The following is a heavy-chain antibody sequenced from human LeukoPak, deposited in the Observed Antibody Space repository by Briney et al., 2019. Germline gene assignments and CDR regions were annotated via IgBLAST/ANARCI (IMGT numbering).Heavy chain of an antibody. CDR1: GFTFSSYW. CDR2: IKQDGSEK. J-gene: IGHJ4*02. D-gene: IGHD3-3*01. V-gene: IGHV3-7*01. Sequence: PGGSLRLSCAASGFTFSSYWMSWVRQAPGKGLEWVANIKQDGSEKYYVDSVKGRFTISRDNAKNSLYLQMNSLRAEDTAVYYCAREPFGVVISTYFDYWGQGTLVTVSS. CDR3: AREPFGVVISTYFDY.